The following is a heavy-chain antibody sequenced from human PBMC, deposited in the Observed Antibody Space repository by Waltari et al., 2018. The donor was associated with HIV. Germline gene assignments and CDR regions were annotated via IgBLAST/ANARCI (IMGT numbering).Heavy chain of an antibody. D-gene: IGHD3-3*01. CDR1: GDTFTSHD. V-gene: IGHV1-8*01. J-gene: IGHJ4*02. CDR2: MNPNSGNT. CDR3: AANVLRFLEWPSDY. Sequence: QVQPVQSGAEVKKPGASVKVSCQDPGDTFTSHDINWVRQATGQGLEWMGWMNPNSGNTGYAQKFQGRVTMTRNTSISTAYMELSSLRSEDTAVYYCAANVLRFLEWPSDYWGQGTLVTVSS.